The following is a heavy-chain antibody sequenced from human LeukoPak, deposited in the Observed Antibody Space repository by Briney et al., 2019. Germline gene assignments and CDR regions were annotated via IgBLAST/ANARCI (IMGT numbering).Heavy chain of an antibody. Sequence: GGSLRLSCVASGFTFSDYYVSWIRQAPGKGLEWVSYISSSGSTIHYADSVKGRFTISRDNAKNSLYLQMNSLRAEDTAVYYCARDYYYDSGGSFDYWGQGTLVTVSS. V-gene: IGHV3-11*01. J-gene: IGHJ4*02. CDR2: ISSSGSTI. CDR1: GFTFSDYY. D-gene: IGHD3-22*01. CDR3: ARDYYYDSGGSFDY.